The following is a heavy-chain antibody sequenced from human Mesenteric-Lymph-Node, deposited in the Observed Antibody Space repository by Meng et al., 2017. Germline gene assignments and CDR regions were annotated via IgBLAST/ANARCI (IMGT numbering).Heavy chain of an antibody. D-gene: IGHD5-18*01. J-gene: IGHJ3*02. CDR1: QLTFSNYN. CDR3: ARDNTWIQLWPDAFDI. CDR2: ISSSSSYI. Sequence: GGSLRLSCVASQLTFSNYNMKWVRQAPGKGLEWVSSISSSSSYIYYADSVKGRFTISRNNAKNSLYLQMNSLRAEDTAVYYCARDNTWIQLWPDAFDIWGQGTMVTVSS. V-gene: IGHV3-21*01.